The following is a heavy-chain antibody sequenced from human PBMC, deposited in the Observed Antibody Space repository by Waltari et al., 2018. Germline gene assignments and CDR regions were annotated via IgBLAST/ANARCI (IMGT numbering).Heavy chain of an antibody. V-gene: IGHV4-34*01. J-gene: IGHJ4*02. CDR1: GGSFSGYS. D-gene: IGHD3-3*01. CDR3: ANAKYYDFWSGYYGAPRGYYFDY. CDR2: INHSGST. Sequence: QVQLQQWGAGLLKPSETLSLTCAVYGGSFSGYSWSWIRQPPGKGLEWIGEINHSGSTNYNPSLKSRVTISVDTSKNQFSLKLSSVTAADTAVYYCANAKYYDFWSGYYGAPRGYYFDYWGQGTLVTVSS.